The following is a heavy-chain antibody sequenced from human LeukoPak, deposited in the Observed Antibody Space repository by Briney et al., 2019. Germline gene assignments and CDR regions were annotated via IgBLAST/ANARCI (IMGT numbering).Heavy chain of an antibody. J-gene: IGHJ4*02. CDR2: INPNSGGT. Sequence: ASVKVSCKASGYTFTGYYMHWVRQAPGQGLEWMGWINPNSGGTNYAQKFQGRVTMTRDTSISTAYMELRSLRSDDTAVYYCARSGHYYDSSGYLFDYWGQGTLVTVSS. CDR1: GYTFTGYY. V-gene: IGHV1-2*02. D-gene: IGHD3-22*01. CDR3: ARSGHYYDSSGYLFDY.